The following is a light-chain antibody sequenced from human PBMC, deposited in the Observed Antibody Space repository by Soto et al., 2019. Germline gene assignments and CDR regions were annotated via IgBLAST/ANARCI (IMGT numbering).Light chain of an antibody. CDR1: QLINCF. CDR3: QQYNSYSIT. CDR2: AAT. J-gene: IGKJ5*01. Sequence: IQLTQSPSYLSSSVGDRFTITGRSSQLINCFLAWYQQKPVKAPKLLIYAATTLQSGVPSRFSGRGSGTEFTLTISSLQPDDFATYYCQQYNSYSITFGQGTRLEIK. V-gene: IGKV1-9*01.